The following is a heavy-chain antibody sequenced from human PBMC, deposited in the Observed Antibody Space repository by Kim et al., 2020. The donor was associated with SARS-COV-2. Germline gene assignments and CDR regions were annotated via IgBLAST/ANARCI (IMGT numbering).Heavy chain of an antibody. CDR2: ISSSSSYT. Sequence: GGSLRLSCAASGFTFSDYYMSWIRQAPGKGLEWVSYISSSSSYTNYADSVKGRFTISRDNAKNSLYLQMNSLRAEDTAVYYCARAGPATRAGFDYWGQGTLVTVSS. D-gene: IGHD2-2*01. CDR1: GFTFSDYY. CDR3: ARAGPATRAGFDY. V-gene: IGHV3-11*06. J-gene: IGHJ4*02.